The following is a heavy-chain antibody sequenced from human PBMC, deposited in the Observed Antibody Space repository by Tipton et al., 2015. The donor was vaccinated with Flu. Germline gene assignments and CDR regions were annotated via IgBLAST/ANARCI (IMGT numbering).Heavy chain of an antibody. CDR1: DDSITYYY. CDR2: IYYSGGT. Sequence: GLVKPSETLSLTCTVSDDSITYYYWSWIRQPPGKGLEWIGYIYYSGGTNYNPSLQSRLSISVDSSKNQSSLRLSSVTAADTAVYYCARRDYSNYVSEPKNWFDPWGQGTLVTVSS. CDR3: ARRDYSNYVSEPKNWFDP. J-gene: IGHJ5*02. D-gene: IGHD4-11*01. V-gene: IGHV4-59*08.